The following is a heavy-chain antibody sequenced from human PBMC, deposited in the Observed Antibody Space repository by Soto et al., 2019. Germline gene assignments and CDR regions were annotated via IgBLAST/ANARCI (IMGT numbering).Heavy chain of an antibody. CDR1: GGSISSSNW. CDR3: ARADSSSWSGGYFDL. CDR2: IYHSGST. V-gene: IGHV4-4*02. Sequence: QVQLQESGPGLVKPSGTLSLTCAVSGGSISSSNWWSWVRQPPGKGLEWIGEIYHSGSTNYNPSHKSRVTISVDKPKNQFSLKLSSVTAADTVVYYCARADSSSWSGGYFDLWGRGTLVTVSS. D-gene: IGHD6-13*01. J-gene: IGHJ2*01.